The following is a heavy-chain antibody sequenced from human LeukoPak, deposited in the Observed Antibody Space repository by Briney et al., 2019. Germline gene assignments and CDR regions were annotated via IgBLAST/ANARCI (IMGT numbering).Heavy chain of an antibody. Sequence: SGTLSLTCAVSGGSISSSNWWSWVRQPPGKGLEWIGEIYHSGSTNYNPSLKSRVTISVDKSKNQFSLKLSSVTAADTAVYYCARAPDSSSSEDPEGYWGQGTLVTVSS. V-gene: IGHV4-4*02. D-gene: IGHD6-13*01. CDR3: ARAPDSSSSEDPEGY. J-gene: IGHJ4*02. CDR1: GGSISSSNW. CDR2: IYHSGST.